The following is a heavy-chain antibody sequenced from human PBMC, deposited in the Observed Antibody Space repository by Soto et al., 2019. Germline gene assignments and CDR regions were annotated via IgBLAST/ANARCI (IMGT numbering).Heavy chain of an antibody. J-gene: IGHJ3*02. V-gene: IGHV4-34*01. CDR2: INHSGST. Sequence: QVQLQQWGAGLLKPSETLSLTCAVYGGSFSGHYWSWIRQPPGKGLEWIGEINHSGSTNYNPSLKSRVTISVDTSKNQFSLKLSSVTAADTAVYYCARSWYDAFDIWGQGTMVTVSS. D-gene: IGHD2-15*01. CDR3: ARSWYDAFDI. CDR1: GGSFSGHY.